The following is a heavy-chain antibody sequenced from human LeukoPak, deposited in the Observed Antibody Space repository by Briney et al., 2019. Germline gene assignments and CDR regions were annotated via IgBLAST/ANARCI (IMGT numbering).Heavy chain of an antibody. Sequence: PGGSLRLSCAASGFTFSSYAMSWVRQAPGKGLEWVSAISSSSSYISYADSLKGRFTISRDNAKNSLSLQMNSLRAEDTAVYYCARAGSRLIEYRMDVWGQGTTVTVSS. CDR3: ARAGSRLIEYRMDV. D-gene: IGHD2-2*01. V-gene: IGHV3-21*01. J-gene: IGHJ6*02. CDR2: ISSSSSYI. CDR1: GFTFSSYA.